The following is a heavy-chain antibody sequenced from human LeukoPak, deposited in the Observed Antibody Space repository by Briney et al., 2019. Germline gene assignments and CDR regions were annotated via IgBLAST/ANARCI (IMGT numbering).Heavy chain of an antibody. CDR1: GFTVSSNY. CDR3: AKRHSGSSWFPVDY. D-gene: IGHD6-13*01. CDR2: IYSGGST. V-gene: IGHV3-66*02. Sequence: GGSLRLSCAASGFTVSSNYMSWVRQAPGKGLEWVSVIYSGGSTYYADSVKGRFTISRDNSKNTLYLQMNSLRAEDTAVYYCAKRHSGSSWFPVDYWGQGTLVTVSS. J-gene: IGHJ4*02.